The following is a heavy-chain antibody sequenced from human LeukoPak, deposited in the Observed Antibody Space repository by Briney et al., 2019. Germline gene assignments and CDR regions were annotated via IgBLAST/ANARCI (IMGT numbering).Heavy chain of an antibody. V-gene: IGHV7-4-1*02. CDR1: GYIFTNYA. CDR2: INTDTGNP. CDR3: ARFSAWDAFDI. J-gene: IGHJ3*02. Sequence: ASVKVSCTGSGYIFTNYAINWVRQAPGQGLEWMGWINTDTGNPTYAQGFTGRFVFSLDTSVSTAYLQITSLKAEDTAIYYCARFSAWDAFDIWGQGTMVTISS.